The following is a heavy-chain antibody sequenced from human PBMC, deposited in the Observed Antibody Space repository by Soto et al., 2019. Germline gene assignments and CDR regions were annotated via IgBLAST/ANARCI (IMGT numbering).Heavy chain of an antibody. Sequence: SETLSLTCTVSGGSISGYYWSWIRQPPGKGLEWIGYMYKTGSTVYNPSFKSRVTISVDTSKNQFSLKLTSLTAADTAVYYCARDKITGLFDYWGQGTLVTVSS. CDR1: GGSISGYY. CDR3: ARDKITGLFDY. D-gene: IGHD2-8*02. CDR2: MYKTGST. V-gene: IGHV4-59*12. J-gene: IGHJ4*02.